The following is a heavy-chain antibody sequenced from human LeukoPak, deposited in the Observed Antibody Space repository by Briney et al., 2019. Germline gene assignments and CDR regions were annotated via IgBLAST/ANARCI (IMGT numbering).Heavy chain of an antibody. CDR1: GYSISSGYD. J-gene: IGHJ4*02. V-gene: IGHV4-38-2*02. D-gene: IGHD6-13*01. Sequence: SETLSLTCTVSGYSISSGYDWGWIRQTPGKGLEWIGSIYHSGIIYYNPSLKSRVTMSVDMSKNQFSLKLNSVTAADTAVYYCARDLRQQLVRFDYWGQGTLVTVSS. CDR3: ARDLRQQLVRFDY. CDR2: IYHSGII.